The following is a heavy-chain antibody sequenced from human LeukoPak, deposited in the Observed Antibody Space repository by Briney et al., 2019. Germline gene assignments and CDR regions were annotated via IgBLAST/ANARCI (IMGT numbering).Heavy chain of an antibody. V-gene: IGHV1-69*13. D-gene: IGHD2-2*01. J-gene: IGHJ4*02. CDR1: GGTFSSYA. CDR3: ARGPVVPAATRFDY. Sequence: RASAKVSCKASGGTFSSYAISWVRQAPGQGLEWMGGIIPTFGAANYAQKFQGRVTITADESTSTAYMELSSLRSEDTAVYYCARGPVVPAATRFDYWGQGTLVTVSS. CDR2: IIPTFGAA.